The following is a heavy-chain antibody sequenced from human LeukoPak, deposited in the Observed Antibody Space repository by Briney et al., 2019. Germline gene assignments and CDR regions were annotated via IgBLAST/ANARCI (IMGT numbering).Heavy chain of an antibody. V-gene: IGHV4-34*01. J-gene: IGHJ4*02. CDR1: GGSFSGYY. D-gene: IGHD3-10*01. Sequence: SETLSLTCAVYGGSFSGYYWSWIRQPPGKGLEWIGEINHSGSTNYNPSLKSRVTISVDTSKNQFSLKLSSVTAADTAVYYCARVPFPSGSSLVYWGQGTLVTVSS. CDR2: INHSGST. CDR3: ARVPFPSGSSLVY.